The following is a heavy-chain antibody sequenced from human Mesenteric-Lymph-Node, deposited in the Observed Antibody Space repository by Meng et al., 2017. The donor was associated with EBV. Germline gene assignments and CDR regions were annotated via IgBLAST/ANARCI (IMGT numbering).Heavy chain of an antibody. D-gene: IGHD2-2*01. CDR2: IYYSGTS. CDR3: ARVNCSNIVCPFDS. CDR1: GGSVSSSNFY. V-gene: IGHV4-61*01. Sequence: QVDGEESGHGLVKPCDNLCLTCTVSGGSVSSSNFYWSWIRQPPGKGLEWIGNIYYSGTSNYNPPLKSRVAISLDTSKNQFSLNLSSQTAADTAMYYCARVNCSNIVCPFDSWGQGTLVTVSS. J-gene: IGHJ4*02.